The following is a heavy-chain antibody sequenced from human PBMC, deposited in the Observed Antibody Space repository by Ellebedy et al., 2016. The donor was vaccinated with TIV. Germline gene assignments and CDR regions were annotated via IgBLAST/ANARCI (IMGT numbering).Heavy chain of an antibody. CDR2: IVSNGDST. D-gene: IGHD3-16*01. V-gene: IGHV3-64D*06. CDR1: GFTFSSYA. J-gene: IGHJ4*02. CDR3: VKAWGD. Sequence: GESLKISCSASGFTFSSYAMHWVRQAPGKGLEYILAIVSNGDSTYYANSVKGRFTISRDNSKNTLYLQMSSLRPEDTAVYYCVKAWGDWGQGTLVTVSS.